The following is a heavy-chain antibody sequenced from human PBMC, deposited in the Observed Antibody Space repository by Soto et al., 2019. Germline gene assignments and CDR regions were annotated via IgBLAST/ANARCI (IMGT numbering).Heavy chain of an antibody. V-gene: IGHV3-11*01. J-gene: IGHJ6*03. D-gene: IGHD2-2*01. Sequence: VQLVESGGDLVKPGGSLRLSCVASGFSFSDYSMTWMRQAPGGGLDFVAFISNTAITDYYADSVKGRFTITRDNARNSDSLLMVSLRAKDAAVYYVSRDLHQMLSHKHYYYDLDVWGTGTTVTVSS. CDR2: ISNTAITD. CDR3: SRDLHQMLSHKHYYYDLDV. CDR1: GFSFSDYS.